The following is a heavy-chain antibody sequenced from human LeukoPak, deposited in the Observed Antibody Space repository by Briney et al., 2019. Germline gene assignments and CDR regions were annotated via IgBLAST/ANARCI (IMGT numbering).Heavy chain of an antibody. Sequence: PSETLSLTCTVSGGSISSGGYYWSWIRQHPGKGLEWIGYIYYSGSTYYNPSLKSRVTISVDTSKNQFSLKLSSVTAADTAVYYCARRFAYYNFWSGYTPGFMDVWGQGTTVTVSS. CDR3: ARRFAYYNFWSGYTPGFMDV. CDR1: GGSISSGGYY. J-gene: IGHJ6*02. D-gene: IGHD3-3*01. CDR2: IYYSGST. V-gene: IGHV4-31*03.